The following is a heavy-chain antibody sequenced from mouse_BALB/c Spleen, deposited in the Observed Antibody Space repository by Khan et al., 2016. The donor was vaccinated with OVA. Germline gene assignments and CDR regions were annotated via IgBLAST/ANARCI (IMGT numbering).Heavy chain of an antibody. CDR2: INYSGNN. V-gene: IGHV3-2*02. CDR1: GYSITSEYA. Sequence: EVQLQESGPGLVKPSQSLSLTCTVTGYSITSEYAWNWIRHFPGNKLEWMGYINYSGNNRYNPSLKSRISITRNTSKNKFFLQLNSVTTEDTAKYYWTRKDYEHYDPFPYWGQGTLVSVSA. CDR3: TRKDYEHYDPFPY. J-gene: IGHJ3*01. D-gene: IGHD2-4*01.